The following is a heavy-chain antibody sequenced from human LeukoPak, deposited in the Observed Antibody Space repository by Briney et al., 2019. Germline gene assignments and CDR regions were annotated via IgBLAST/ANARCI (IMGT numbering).Heavy chain of an antibody. D-gene: IGHD6-6*01. Sequence: GRSLRLSCAASGFTFSTYPMHWVRQAPGKGLEWVAAISYDGSNKYYADSVKGRFTISRDNSKNTLYLQMNSLRAEDTAVYFCARDEYHFDYWGQGTLVTVSS. CDR3: ARDEYHFDY. CDR2: ISYDGSNK. J-gene: IGHJ4*02. CDR1: GFTFSTYP. V-gene: IGHV3-30*01.